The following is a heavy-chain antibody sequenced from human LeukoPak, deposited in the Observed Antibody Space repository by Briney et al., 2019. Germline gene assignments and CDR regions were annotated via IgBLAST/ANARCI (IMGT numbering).Heavy chain of an antibody. V-gene: IGHV1-2*02. CDR1: GYTFTGYY. Sequence: GASVKVSCKASGYTFTGYYIHWVRQAPGQGLEWMGWINPDSSGTKYAQKFQGRVTMTRDTSISTAYMELSRLRSDDTAVYYCARARGQLVGNDYWGQGTLVTVSS. D-gene: IGHD6-6*01. CDR3: ARARGQLVGNDY. J-gene: IGHJ4*02. CDR2: INPDSSGT.